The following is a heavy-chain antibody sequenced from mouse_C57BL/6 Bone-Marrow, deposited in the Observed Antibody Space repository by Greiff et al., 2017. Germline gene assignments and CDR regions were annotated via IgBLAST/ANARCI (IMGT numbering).Heavy chain of an antibody. CDR2: IDPENGDT. V-gene: IGHV14-4*01. CDR1: GFNIKDDY. Sequence: VQLQQSGAELVRPGASVKLSCTASGFNIKDDYMHWVKQRPEQGLEWIGWIDPENGDTAYASTFQGKATITADTSSNTAYLQLSSLTSEDTAVYYCTTGITTVVAGGGYWYFDVWGTGTTVTVSS. CDR3: TTGITTVVAGGGYWYFDV. D-gene: IGHD1-1*01. J-gene: IGHJ1*03.